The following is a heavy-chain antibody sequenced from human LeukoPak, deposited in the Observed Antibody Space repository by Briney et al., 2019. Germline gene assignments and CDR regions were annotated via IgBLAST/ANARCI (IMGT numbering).Heavy chain of an antibody. V-gene: IGHV1-69*06. D-gene: IGHD5-12*01. CDR2: IIPIFGTA. CDR1: GGTFSSYA. CDR3: ARDYGSGYDGWGY. J-gene: IGHJ4*02. Sequence: VASVKVSCKASGGTFSSYAISWVRQAPGQGLEWMGGIIPIFGTANYAQKFQGRVTITADKPTSTAYMELSSLRSEDTAVYYCARDYGSGYDGWGYWGQGTLVTVSS.